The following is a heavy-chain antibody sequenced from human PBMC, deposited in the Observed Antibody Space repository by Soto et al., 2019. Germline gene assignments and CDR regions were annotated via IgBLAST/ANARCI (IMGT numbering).Heavy chain of an antibody. D-gene: IGHD5-12*01. CDR1: GFSLSTSGMR. CDR2: IDWDDDK. J-gene: IGHJ4*02. V-gene: IGHV2-70*04. CDR3: ALSSSGYAIRSFDY. Sequence: SVPTLVNPTQTLTLTCTFSGFSLSTSGMRVSWIRQPPGKALEWLARIDWDDDKFYSTSLKTRLTISKDTSKNQVVLTMTNMDPVDTATYYCALSSSGYAIRSFDYWGQGTMVTVSS.